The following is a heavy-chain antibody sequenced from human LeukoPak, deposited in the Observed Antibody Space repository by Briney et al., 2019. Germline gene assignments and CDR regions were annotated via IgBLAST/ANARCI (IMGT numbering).Heavy chain of an antibody. J-gene: IGHJ1*01. CDR1: GGTFSSYA. V-gene: IGHV1-69*05. Sequence: GASVKVSCKASGGTFSSYAISWVRQAPGQGLEWMGGIIPIFGTANYAQKLQGRVTMTTDTSTSTAYVELRSLRSDDTAVYYCARDRAYCSGGSCYPTXIQXXXQGXLVTVX. CDR3: ARDRAYCSGGSCYPTXIQX. D-gene: IGHD2-15*01. CDR2: IIPIFGTA.